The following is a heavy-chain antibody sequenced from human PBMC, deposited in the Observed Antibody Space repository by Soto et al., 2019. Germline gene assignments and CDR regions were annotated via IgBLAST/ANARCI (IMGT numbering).Heavy chain of an antibody. CDR1: GGSFSGYY. CDR3: ARHRRDGYTNRYYYYGMDV. J-gene: IGHJ6*02. Sequence: SETLSLTCAVYGGSFSGYYWSWIRQPPGKGLEWIGEINHSGSTNYNPSLKSRVTISVDTSKNQFSLKLSSVTAADTAVYYCARHRRDGYTNRYYYYGMDVWGQGTTVTVSS. CDR2: INHSGST. D-gene: IGHD5-12*01. V-gene: IGHV4-34*01.